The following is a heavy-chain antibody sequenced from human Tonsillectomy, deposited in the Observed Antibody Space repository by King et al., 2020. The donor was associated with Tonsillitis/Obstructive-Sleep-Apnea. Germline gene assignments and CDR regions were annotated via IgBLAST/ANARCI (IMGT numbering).Heavy chain of an antibody. J-gene: IGHJ3*02. V-gene: IGHV4-59*01. Sequence: PLQESGPGLVKPSETLSLTCTVSGDSISSYYWNWIRQPPGKGLEWIGYIYYTGSTNYKSSLKSRVTISIDASKKQFSLKLRSVTAADTAVYYCARDGETSALAMWGQGTMVTVSS. CDR2: IYYTGST. CDR1: GDSISSYY. CDR3: ARDGETSALAM. D-gene: IGHD7-27*01.